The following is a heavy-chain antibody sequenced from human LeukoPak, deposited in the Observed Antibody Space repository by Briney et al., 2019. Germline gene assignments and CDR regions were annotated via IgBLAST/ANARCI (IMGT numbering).Heavy chain of an antibody. CDR3: ARDLPFYGSGSYHTTDPRDY. CDR2: ISAYNGNT. Sequence: ASVKVSCKASGYTFTSYGISWVRQAPGQGLEWMGRISAYNGNTNYAQKLQGRVTMTTDTSTSTAYMELRSLRSDDTAVYYCARDLPFYGSGSYHTTDPRDYWGQGTLVTVSS. V-gene: IGHV1-18*01. D-gene: IGHD3-10*01. J-gene: IGHJ4*02. CDR1: GYTFTSYG.